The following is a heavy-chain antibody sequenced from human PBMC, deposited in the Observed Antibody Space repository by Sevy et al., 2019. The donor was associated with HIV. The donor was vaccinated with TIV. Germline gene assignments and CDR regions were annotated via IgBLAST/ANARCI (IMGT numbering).Heavy chain of an antibody. D-gene: IGHD6-13*01. CDR1: GYTFTSYD. Sequence: ASVKVSCKASGYTFTSYDINWVRQATGQGLEWMGWMNPNSGNTGYAQKFQGRVTMTRNTSISTAYMELSGLRSEDTAVYYCARGSPYSSSWYGVDYWGQRTLVTVSS. CDR2: MNPNSGNT. CDR3: ARGSPYSSSWYGVDY. V-gene: IGHV1-8*01. J-gene: IGHJ4*02.